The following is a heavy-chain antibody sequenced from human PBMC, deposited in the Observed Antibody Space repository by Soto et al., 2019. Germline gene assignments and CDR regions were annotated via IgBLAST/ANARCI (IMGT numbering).Heavy chain of an antibody. D-gene: IGHD3-16*02. V-gene: IGHV4-34*01. J-gene: IGHJ4*02. CDR1: GGSFSGYY. CDR3: ARGGFYDYIWGSYRPSLDY. Sequence: SETLSLTCAVYGGSFSGYYWSWIRQPPGKGLEWIGEINHSGSTNYNPSLKSRVTISVDTSKNQFSLKLSSVTAADTAVYYCARGGFYDYIWGSYRPSLDYWGQGTLVTVSS. CDR2: INHSGST.